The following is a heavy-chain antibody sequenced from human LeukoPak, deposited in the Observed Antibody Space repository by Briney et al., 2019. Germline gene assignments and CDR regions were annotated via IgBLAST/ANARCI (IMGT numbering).Heavy chain of an antibody. CDR2: ISSSSSYI. D-gene: IGHD3-22*01. CDR1: GFTFSSYA. V-gene: IGHV3-21*01. J-gene: IGHJ3*02. CDR3: ARAKFDSSRYYYRGFDI. Sequence: GGSLRLSCAASGFTFSSYAMHWVRQAPGKGLEWVSSISSSSSYIYYADSVKGRFTISRDNAKNSLYLQMNSLRAEDTAVYYCARAKFDSSRYYYRGFDIWGQGTMVTVSS.